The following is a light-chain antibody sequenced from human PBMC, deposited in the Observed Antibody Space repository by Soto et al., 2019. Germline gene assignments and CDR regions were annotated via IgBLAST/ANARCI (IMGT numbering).Light chain of an antibody. CDR1: SSNIEDNY. CDR3: GAWDRSLSVYV. V-gene: IGLV1-51*01. CDR2: DND. J-gene: IGLJ1*01. Sequence: QSVLTQPPSVSAAPRQTVTISCSGSSSNIEDNYVSWYQQLPGTAPKLLIYDNDERPAGIPDRFSGSKSGTSATLDITGLQTGDEADYYCGAWDRSLSVYVFGTGTKLTVL.